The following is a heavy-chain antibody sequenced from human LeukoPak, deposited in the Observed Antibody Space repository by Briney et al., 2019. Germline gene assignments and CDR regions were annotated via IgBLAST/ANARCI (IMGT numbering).Heavy chain of an antibody. Sequence: GGSLRLSCAASGFTFSSYGVHWVRQAPGKGLEWVAVISYDGSNKYYADSVKGRFTISRDNSKNTLYLQMNSLRAEDTAVYYCAKGTSVVVTNDAFDIWGQGTMVTVSS. CDR2: ISYDGSNK. CDR1: GFTFSSYG. J-gene: IGHJ3*02. CDR3: AKGTSVVVTNDAFDI. D-gene: IGHD3-22*01. V-gene: IGHV3-30*18.